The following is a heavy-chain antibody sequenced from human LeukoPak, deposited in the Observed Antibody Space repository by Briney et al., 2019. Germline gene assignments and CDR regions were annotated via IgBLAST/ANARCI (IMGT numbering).Heavy chain of an antibody. CDR1: GGSISSGELY. V-gene: IGHV4-39*01. CDR3: GRQVGSGLWYFDL. D-gene: IGHD3-3*01. Sequence: PSETLSLTCIVSGGSISSGELYCGWIRQPPGKGLEWIAIIHDTGRTYYNPSLRSRVTISVDTSKNQFSLKLISVTAADTAVYYCGRQVGSGLWYFDLGGRGTLVTVSS. CDR2: IHDTGRT. J-gene: IGHJ2*01.